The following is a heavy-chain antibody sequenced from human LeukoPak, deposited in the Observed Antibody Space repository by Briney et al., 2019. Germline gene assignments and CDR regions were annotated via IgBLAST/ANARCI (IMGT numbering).Heavy chain of an antibody. V-gene: IGHV3-30*02. D-gene: IGHD1-26*01. Sequence: GGSLRLSCAASGLIFSSYGMHWVRQAPGKGLEWVTFIRLDGSTKYYADSVKGRFTISRDNSKNMLYLQMNSLRAEDTAVYYCAKDTYGSLDYWGQGTLVTVSS. J-gene: IGHJ4*02. CDR3: AKDTYGSLDY. CDR1: GLIFSSYG. CDR2: IRLDGSTK.